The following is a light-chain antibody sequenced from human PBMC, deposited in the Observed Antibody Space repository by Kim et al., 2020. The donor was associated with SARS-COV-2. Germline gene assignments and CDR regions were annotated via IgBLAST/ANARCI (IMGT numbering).Light chain of an antibody. J-gene: IGKJ4*01. Sequence: AAVGDRVTITCRASQAIGSDVGWYQQQPGKAPKRLIFAASNLQRGVPSRFSGSGSGTEFTLTVSSLQPEDFATYYCLQHSTYPLTFGGGTKVDIK. V-gene: IGKV1-17*01. CDR3: LQHSTYPLT. CDR1: QAIGSD. CDR2: AAS.